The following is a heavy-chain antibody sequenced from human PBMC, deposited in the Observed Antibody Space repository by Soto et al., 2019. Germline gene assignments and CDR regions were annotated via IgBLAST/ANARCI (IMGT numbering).Heavy chain of an antibody. CDR1: GGSISSSSYY. V-gene: IGHV4-39*01. J-gene: IGHJ4*02. Sequence: SETLSLTCTVSGGSISSSSYYWGWIRQPPGKGLEWIGSIYYSGSTYYNPSLKSRVTISVDTSKNQFSLKLSSVTAADTAVYYCARLQYYYGSGSEHWGQGTLVTVSS. CDR3: ARLQYYYGSGSEH. D-gene: IGHD3-10*01. CDR2: IYYSGST.